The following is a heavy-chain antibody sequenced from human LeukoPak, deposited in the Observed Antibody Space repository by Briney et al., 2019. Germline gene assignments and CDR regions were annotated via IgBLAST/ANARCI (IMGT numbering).Heavy chain of an antibody. J-gene: IGHJ4*02. CDR1: GYSISSGYY. Sequence: SETLSLTCTVSGYSISSGYYWGWIRQPPGKGLEWIGSIYHSGSTYYNPSLKSRVTISVDTSKNQFSLKLSSVTAADTAVYYCARDRITYYYDSSGYYRPYFDYWGQGTLVTVSS. V-gene: IGHV4-38-2*02. CDR2: IYHSGST. CDR3: ARDRITYYYDSSGYYRPYFDY. D-gene: IGHD3-22*01.